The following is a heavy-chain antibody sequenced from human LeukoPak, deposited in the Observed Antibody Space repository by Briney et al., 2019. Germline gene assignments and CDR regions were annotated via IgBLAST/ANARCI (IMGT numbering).Heavy chain of an antibody. V-gene: IGHV4-4*07. CDR3: ARDRYDGSRDV. D-gene: IGHD5-12*01. CDR2: IYTSGSI. Sequence: PSETLSLTCSVSGGSSSDYYWSWIRQPAGKGLEWIGRIYTSGSINYNPSLKSRVTMSVDTSQNQFSLKLSSVTAADTAVYYCARDRYDGSRDVWGKGTTVTISS. J-gene: IGHJ6*04. CDR1: GGSSSDYY.